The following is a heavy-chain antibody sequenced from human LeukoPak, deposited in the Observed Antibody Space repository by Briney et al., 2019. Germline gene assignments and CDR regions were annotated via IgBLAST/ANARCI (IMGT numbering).Heavy chain of an antibody. CDR3: ARDLAVDAATVEHYYYYYGLDV. CDR2: ISYDGSNK. Sequence: GRSLRLSCAASGFTFSSYAMHWVRQAPGKGLEWVAVISYDGSNKYYADSVKGRFTLPRDTPKNTLYLQMNSLRPEDTAVYYCARDLAVDAATVEHYYYYYGLDVWGQGTTVTVSS. V-gene: IGHV3-30*04. CDR1: GFTFSSYA. J-gene: IGHJ6*02. D-gene: IGHD5-18*01.